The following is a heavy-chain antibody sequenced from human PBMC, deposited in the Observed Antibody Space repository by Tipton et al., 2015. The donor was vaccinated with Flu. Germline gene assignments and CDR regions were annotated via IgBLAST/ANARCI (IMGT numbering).Heavy chain of an antibody. CDR3: ARRIVATIWAFDV. CDR2: IHPDASDT. CDR1: GYFFTSYW. Sequence: VQLVQSGAEVKKPGESLMISCKTSGYFFTSYWIAWVRQVPGKGLEWMGMIHPDASDTRYSPSFQGHVSMSADKSIRIAYLHVSSLKASDTAMYYCARRIVATIWAFDVWGQGTMVSVSS. D-gene: IGHD5-12*01. J-gene: IGHJ3*01. V-gene: IGHV5-51*03.